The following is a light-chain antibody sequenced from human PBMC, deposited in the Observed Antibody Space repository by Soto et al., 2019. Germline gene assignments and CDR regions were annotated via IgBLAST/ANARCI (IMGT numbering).Light chain of an antibody. CDR2: DVS. J-gene: IGKJ1*01. Sequence: DIQMTQSPSTLSASVGDRVTITCRASQSISSWLAWYQQKPGKVPKLLIFDVSILASGVPSRFSGSGSGTEFTLTISSLQPEDFATYSCQQYYISWSFGQGTKVDI. CDR1: QSISSW. V-gene: IGKV1-5*01. CDR3: QQYYISWS.